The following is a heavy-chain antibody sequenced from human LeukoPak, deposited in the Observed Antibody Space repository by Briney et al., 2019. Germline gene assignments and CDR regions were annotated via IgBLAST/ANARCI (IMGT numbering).Heavy chain of an antibody. CDR3: ARGRAYYDSSGYYYLFDY. J-gene: IGHJ4*02. CDR2: INGDGSST. V-gene: IGHV3-74*01. CDR1: GFTFSNYW. D-gene: IGHD3-22*01. Sequence: PGGSLRLSCAASGFTFSNYWMHWVRHAPGKGLVWVSRINGDGSSTRYADSVKGRFTISRDNAKNTLYLQMNSLRAEDTAVYYCARGRAYYDSSGYYYLFDYWGQGTLVTVSS.